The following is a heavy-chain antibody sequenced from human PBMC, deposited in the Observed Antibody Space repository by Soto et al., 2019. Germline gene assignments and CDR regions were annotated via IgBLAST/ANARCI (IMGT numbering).Heavy chain of an antibody. CDR1: GGTFSSYA. Sequence: SVKVSCKASGGTFSSYAISWVRQAPGQGLEWMGGIIPIFGTANYAQKFQGRVTITADESTSTAYMELSSLRSEDTAVYYCASALRFLEWLFWPSWGQGTLVTVSS. V-gene: IGHV1-69*13. D-gene: IGHD3-3*01. CDR3: ASALRFLEWLFWPS. J-gene: IGHJ5*02. CDR2: IIPIFGTA.